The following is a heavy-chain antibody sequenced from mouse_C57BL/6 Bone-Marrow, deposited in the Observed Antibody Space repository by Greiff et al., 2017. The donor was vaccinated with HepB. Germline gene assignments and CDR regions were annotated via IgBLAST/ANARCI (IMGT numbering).Heavy chain of an antibody. D-gene: IGHD2-4*01. CDR3: AGDRSSYYDWASFAY. Sequence: QVQLQQSGPGLVKPSQSLFLTCSITGFPITSGYYWIWIRQSPGKPLEWMGYITHSGETFYNPSLQSPISITRETSKNQFFLQLNSVTTEDTAMYYCAGDRSSYYDWASFAYWGQGTLVTVSA. CDR1: GFPITSGYY. CDR2: ITHSGET. V-gene: IGHV12-3*01. J-gene: IGHJ3*01.